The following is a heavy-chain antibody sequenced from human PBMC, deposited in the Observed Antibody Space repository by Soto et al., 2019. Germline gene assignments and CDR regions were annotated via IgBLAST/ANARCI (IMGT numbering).Heavy chain of an antibody. CDR1: GDTFSFYS. J-gene: IGHJ4*02. D-gene: IGHD3-10*01. V-gene: IGHV1-69*02. Sequence: QVQLVQSGAEVKKPGSSVKVSCKASGDTFSFYSINWVRQAPGLGLEWMGRINPILRMSNYAQRFQGRVTMPADKSPSTAYMELSSLRSEDTAMYYCASSYGSGYRAFDYWGQGALVTVSS. CDR2: INPILRMS. CDR3: ASSYGSGYRAFDY.